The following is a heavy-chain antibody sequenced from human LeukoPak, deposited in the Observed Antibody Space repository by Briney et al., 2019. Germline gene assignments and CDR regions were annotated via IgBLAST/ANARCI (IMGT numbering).Heavy chain of an antibody. D-gene: IGHD2-2*01. CDR1: GXSFSNYA. V-gene: IGHV3-23*01. CDR3: AKGGSIVVVPAAEH. J-gene: IGHJ1*01. CDR2: IIGRGAST. Sequence: AGGSLRLSCAASGXSFSNYAVTWVRQAPGKGLEWGFAIIGRGASTYYADSVKGRFTISRDNSKNTLSLQMISLRAEDTAVYYCAKGGSIVVVPAAEHWGQGTLVTVSS.